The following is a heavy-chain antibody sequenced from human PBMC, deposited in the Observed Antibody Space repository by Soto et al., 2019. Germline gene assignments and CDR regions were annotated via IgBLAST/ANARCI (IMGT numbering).Heavy chain of an antibody. V-gene: IGHV4-39*01. J-gene: IGHJ6*02. CDR1: GASVTSSRYY. CDR2: FYDSGSTS. D-gene: IGHD3-10*01. CDR3: VSSGFGELLSPPHYNYYYALDV. Sequence: SETLSLTCTVSGASVTSSRYYWGWVRQAPGQGLEWIGNFYDSGSTSYYNPSLKSRVTISLDTSKKQFSLKLSSVTAADTAVYYCVSSGFGELLSPPHYNYYYALDVWGHGTTVTVSS.